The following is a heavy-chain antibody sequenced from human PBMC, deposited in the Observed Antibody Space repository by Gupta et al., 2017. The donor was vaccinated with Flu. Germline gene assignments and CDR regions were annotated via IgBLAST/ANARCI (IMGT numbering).Heavy chain of an antibody. D-gene: IGHD6-19*01. J-gene: IGHJ3*02. Sequence: QAPGQGLEWMGWINSNSGDTNYAQKFQGRVTMTRDTSISTAYMELNSLRSDDTGIYYCARGRSGSSYDAFNMWGQGTMVTVTS. V-gene: IGHV1-2*02. CDR3: ARGRSGSSYDAFNM. CDR2: INSNSGDT.